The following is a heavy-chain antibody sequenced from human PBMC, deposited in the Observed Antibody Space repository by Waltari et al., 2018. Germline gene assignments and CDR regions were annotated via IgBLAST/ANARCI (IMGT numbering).Heavy chain of an antibody. Sequence: QVQLQQWGAGLLKPSETLSLTCAVYGGSFSGYYWSWIRQPPGKGLAWIGEINHSGSTNYNPSLKSRVTISVDTSKNQFSLKLSSVTAADTAVYYCARGRGFWSGYYHRQRNYYYGMDVWGQGTTVTVSS. D-gene: IGHD3-3*01. CDR3: ARGRGFWSGYYHRQRNYYYGMDV. CDR1: GGSFSGYY. J-gene: IGHJ6*02. CDR2: INHSGST. V-gene: IGHV4-34*01.